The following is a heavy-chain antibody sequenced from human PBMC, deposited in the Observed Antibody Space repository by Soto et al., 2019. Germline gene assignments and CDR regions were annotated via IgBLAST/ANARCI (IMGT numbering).Heavy chain of an antibody. D-gene: IGHD3-22*01. CDR1: GGTFSNYA. Sequence: ASVKFSCKASGGTFSNYAISWVRQAPGQVLECMVGIIPIFGTSNYXXKFQGRVXXTSDQSTSTAXMELSXLRSEDTAVFYCARDAFGGYYWFAYWRRGPLVTVSS. CDR3: ARDAFGGYYWFAY. V-gene: IGHV1-69*13. J-gene: IGHJ4*02. CDR2: IIPIFGTS.